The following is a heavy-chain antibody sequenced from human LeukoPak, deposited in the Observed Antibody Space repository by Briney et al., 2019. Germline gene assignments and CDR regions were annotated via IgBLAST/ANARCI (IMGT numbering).Heavy chain of an antibody. V-gene: IGHV3-53*01. CDR2: IYSDGNT. Sequence: GGSLRLSCAASGFTVSNNRLSWVRQAPGMGLEWVSTIYSDGNTYYPDSVKGRFIISRDGSKNTLYLQLNSLRTEDTAIYYCVREREGSNSEHWGQGTLVTVSS. J-gene: IGHJ1*01. CDR1: GFTVSNNR. CDR3: VREREGSNSEH. D-gene: IGHD1-26*01.